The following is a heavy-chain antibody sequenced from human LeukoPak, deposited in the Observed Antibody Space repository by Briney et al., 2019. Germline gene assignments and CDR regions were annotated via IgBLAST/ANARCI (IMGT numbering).Heavy chain of an antibody. CDR1: GFTFSSYS. CDR2: ISSSSSCI. V-gene: IGHV3-21*01. Sequence: GGSLRLSCAASGFTFSSYSMNWVRQAPGKGLEWVSSISSSSSCIYYADSVKGRFTISRDNAKNSLYLQMNSLRAEDTAVYYCARSNYYDSILFDYWGQGTLVTVSS. D-gene: IGHD3-22*01. J-gene: IGHJ4*02. CDR3: ARSNYYDSILFDY.